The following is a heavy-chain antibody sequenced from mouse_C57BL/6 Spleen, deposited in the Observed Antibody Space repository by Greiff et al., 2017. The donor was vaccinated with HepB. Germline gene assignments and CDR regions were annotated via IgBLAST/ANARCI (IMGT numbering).Heavy chain of an antibody. V-gene: IGHV1-22*01. D-gene: IGHD1-1*01. Sequence: EVQLQQSGPELVKPGASVKMSCKASGYTFTDYNMHWVKQSHGKSLEWIGYINPNNGGTSYNQKFKGKATLTVNKSSSTAYMELRSLTSEESAVYYCARGIITTVVANDYWGQGTTLTVSS. J-gene: IGHJ2*01. CDR2: INPNNGGT. CDR1: GYTFTDYN. CDR3: ARGIITTVVANDY.